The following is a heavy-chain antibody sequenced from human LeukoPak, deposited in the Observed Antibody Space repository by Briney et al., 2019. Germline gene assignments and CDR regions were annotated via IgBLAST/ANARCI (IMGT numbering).Heavy chain of an antibody. CDR2: ISSSSSTI. D-gene: IGHD3-10*01. V-gene: IGHV3-48*01. CDR3: ARDQFSMVRGVIITPPFDY. Sequence: GGSLRLSCAASGFTFSSYSMNWVRQAPGKGLEWVSYISSSSSTIYYADSVKGRFTISRDNAKNSLYLQMNSLRAEDTAVYYCARDQFSMVRGVIITPPFDYWGQGTLVTVSS. CDR1: GFTFSSYS. J-gene: IGHJ4*02.